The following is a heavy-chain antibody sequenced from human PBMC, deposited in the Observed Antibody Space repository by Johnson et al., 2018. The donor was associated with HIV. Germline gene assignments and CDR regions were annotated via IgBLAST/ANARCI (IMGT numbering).Heavy chain of an antibody. J-gene: IGHJ3*02. Sequence: QVQLVEYGGGVVHPGGSLRLSCAASGFTFNTYGMHWVRQAPGKGLEWVAVISYDGTNKYSADSVKGRFTISRDNSKKTLYLQMNSLRADDTAVYYCAIGRGEFPRHAFDIWGQGTMVTVSS. CDR1: GFTFNTYG. D-gene: IGHD3-10*01. V-gene: IGHV3-30*19. CDR2: ISYDGTNK. CDR3: AIGRGEFPRHAFDI.